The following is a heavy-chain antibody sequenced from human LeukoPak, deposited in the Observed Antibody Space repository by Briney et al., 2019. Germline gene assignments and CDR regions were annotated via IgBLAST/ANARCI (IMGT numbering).Heavy chain of an antibody. V-gene: IGHV3-73*01. Sequence: GGSLRLSCAASGFTFSGSAMHWVRQASGKGLEWVGRIRSKANSYATAYAASVKGRFTISRDVSKNTAYLQMNSLKTEDTAVYYCTRTYSDFWSGYEAENYYYYMDVWGKGTTVTVSS. CDR3: TRTYSDFWSGYEAENYYYYMDV. CDR1: GFTFSGSA. D-gene: IGHD3-3*01. CDR2: IRSKANSYAT. J-gene: IGHJ6*03.